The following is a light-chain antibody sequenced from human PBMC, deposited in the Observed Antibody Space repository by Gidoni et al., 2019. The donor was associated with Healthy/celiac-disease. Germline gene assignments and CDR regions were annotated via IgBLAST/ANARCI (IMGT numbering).Light chain of an antibody. Sequence: EIVLTQSPGTLSLSPGERATLSCRASQSVSSSYLAWYQQKPGQAPRLLIYGASSRATGIPDRFSGSGSGTDFTLTISRLEPEDFAVYYCQQYGSSPGYXXXQGTKLEI. CDR1: QSVSSSY. CDR2: GAS. CDR3: QQYGSSPGYX. J-gene: IGKJ2*01. V-gene: IGKV3-20*01.